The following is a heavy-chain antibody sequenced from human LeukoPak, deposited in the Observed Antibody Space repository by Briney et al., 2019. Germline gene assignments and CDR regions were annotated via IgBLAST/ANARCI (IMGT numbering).Heavy chain of an antibody. CDR2: IKQDGSEK. Sequence: GGSLRLSCAASGFTFSNYWMTWVRQAPGKGVEWVANIKQDGSEKHYVDSVKGRFTISRDNAKNSLYLQMNSLRAEDTAVYYCARDLYRPYFYDSSGNYYKGSGSSWFDPWGQGTLVTVSS. D-gene: IGHD3-22*01. CDR3: ARDLYRPYFYDSSGNYYKGSGSSWFDP. V-gene: IGHV3-7*01. CDR1: GFTFSNYW. J-gene: IGHJ5*02.